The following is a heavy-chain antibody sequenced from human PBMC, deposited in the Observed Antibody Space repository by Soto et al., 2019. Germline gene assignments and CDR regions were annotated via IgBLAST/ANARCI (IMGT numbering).Heavy chain of an antibody. CDR2: ISYDGSNK. J-gene: IGHJ6*02. V-gene: IGHV3-30*19. CDR1: GFTFSSYG. D-gene: IGHD5-18*01. CDR3: ARDGGKTATVLNYGMDV. Sequence: GGSLRLSCAASGFTFSSYGMHWVRQAPGKGLEWVAVISYDGSNKYYADSVKGRFTISRDNSKNTLYLQMNSLRAEDTAVYYCARDGGKTATVLNYGMDVWGQGTTVTVSS.